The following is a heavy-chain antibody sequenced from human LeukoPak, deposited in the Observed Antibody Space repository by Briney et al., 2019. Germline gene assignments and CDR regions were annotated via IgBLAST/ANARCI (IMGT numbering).Heavy chain of an antibody. D-gene: IGHD4-23*01. CDR1: GFTFSSYA. J-gene: IGHJ5*02. Sequence: GGSLRLSRAASGFTFSSYAMSWVRQAPGKGLEWVSAISGSGGSTYYADSVKGRFTISRDNSKNTVYLQMNSLRAEDTAVYYCATFSYAGNAGGSVGPWGQGTLVTVSS. V-gene: IGHV3-23*01. CDR2: ISGSGGST. CDR3: ATFSYAGNAGGSVGP.